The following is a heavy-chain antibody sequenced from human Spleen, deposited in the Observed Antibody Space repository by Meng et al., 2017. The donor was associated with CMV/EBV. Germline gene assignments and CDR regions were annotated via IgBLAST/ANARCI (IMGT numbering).Heavy chain of an antibody. CDR1: GGSMNSYY. CDR2: IYYSGST. Sequence: SETLSLTCSVSGGSMNSYYWNWIRQPPGKGLEWIGYIYYSGSTNYNPSLKSRVTISVDTSKNQFSLKLSSVTAADTAVYYCARGYYGSGGHWGQGTLVTVSS. V-gene: IGHV4-59*01. CDR3: ARGYYGSGGH. J-gene: IGHJ4*02. D-gene: IGHD3-10*01.